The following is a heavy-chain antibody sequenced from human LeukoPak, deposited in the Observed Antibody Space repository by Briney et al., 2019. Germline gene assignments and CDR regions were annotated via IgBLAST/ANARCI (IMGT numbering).Heavy chain of an antibody. J-gene: IGHJ4*02. Sequence: SVKVSCKASGGTFSSYAISWVRQAPGQGLEWMGRIIPILGIANYAQKFQGRVTITADKSTSTAYMELSSLRSEDTAVYYCARDADYYGSGSYVYFDYWGQGTLVTVPS. CDR1: GGTFSSYA. V-gene: IGHV1-69*04. D-gene: IGHD3-10*01. CDR3: ARDADYYGSGSYVYFDY. CDR2: IIPILGIA.